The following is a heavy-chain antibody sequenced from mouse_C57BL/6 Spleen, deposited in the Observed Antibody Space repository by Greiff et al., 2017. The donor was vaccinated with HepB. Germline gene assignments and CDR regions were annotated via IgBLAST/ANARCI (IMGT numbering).Heavy chain of an antibody. CDR2: IYPSDSET. CDR1: GYTFTSYW. D-gene: IGHD1-1*01. Sequence: QVQLQQSGAELVRPGSSVKLSCKASGYTFTSYWMDWVKQRPGQGLEWIGNIYPSDSETHYNQKFKDKATLTVDKSSSTAYMQLSSLTSEDSAVYYCARRNYYGSSPYWYFDVWGTGTTVTVSS. V-gene: IGHV1-61*01. J-gene: IGHJ1*03. CDR3: ARRNYYGSSPYWYFDV.